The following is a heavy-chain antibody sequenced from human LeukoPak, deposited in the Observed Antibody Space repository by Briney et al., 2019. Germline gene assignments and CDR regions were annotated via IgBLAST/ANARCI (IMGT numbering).Heavy chain of an antibody. CDR1: GFTVSSNY. D-gene: IGHD6-6*01. J-gene: IGHJ4*02. V-gene: IGHV3-66*01. CDR3: ARGAEYSSSFSPDY. Sequence: GGSLRLSCAASGFTVSSNYMSWVRQAPGKGLEWVSVIYSGGSTYYADSVKGRFTISSDNSKNTLYLQMNSLRAEDTAVYYCARGAEYSSSFSPDYWGQGTLVTVSS. CDR2: IYSGGST.